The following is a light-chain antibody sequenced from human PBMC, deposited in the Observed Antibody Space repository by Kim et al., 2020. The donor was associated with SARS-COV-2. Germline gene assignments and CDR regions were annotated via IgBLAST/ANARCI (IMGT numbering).Light chain of an antibody. V-gene: IGKV1-8*01. CDR3: QQYYSYPRT. CDR1: QGISSY. CDR2: AAS. Sequence: AAAEDGVTITCRGSQGISSYFAWYQQKPGKAPKRLFYAASTLQSGVPSRFSGSVSVTDFTLTISCLQSEDFATYYCQQYYSYPRTFGQGTKVDIK. J-gene: IGKJ1*01.